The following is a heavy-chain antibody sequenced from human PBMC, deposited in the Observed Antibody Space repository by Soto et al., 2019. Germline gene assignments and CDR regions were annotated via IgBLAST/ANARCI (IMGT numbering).Heavy chain of an antibody. CDR1: GFTFSSHG. Sequence: PGGSLRLSCAASGFTFSSHGMSWVRQAPGKGLEWVSTISGNGDGTYYADSVKGRFTISRDNSKHTLYLQMTSQRADDTAVYYCANRRIRSADLVTVNGMEVWGDGTTVTVSS. CDR2: ISGNGDGT. J-gene: IGHJ6*04. CDR3: ANRRIRSADLVTVNGMEV. D-gene: IGHD2-21*02. V-gene: IGHV3-23*01.